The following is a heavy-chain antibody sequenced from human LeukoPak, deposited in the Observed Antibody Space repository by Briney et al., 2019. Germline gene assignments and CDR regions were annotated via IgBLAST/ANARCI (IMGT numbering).Heavy chain of an antibody. CDR1: GGSISSSSYY. V-gene: IGHV4-39*07. CDR2: IYYSGST. Sequence: SETLSLTCTVSGGSISSSSYYWGWIRQPPGKGLEWIGSIYYSGSTYYNPSLKSRVTISVDTSKNQFSLMVNSVTAADTAVYYCARVSVGATQIDYWGQGTLVTVSS. D-gene: IGHD1-26*01. J-gene: IGHJ4*02. CDR3: ARVSVGATQIDY.